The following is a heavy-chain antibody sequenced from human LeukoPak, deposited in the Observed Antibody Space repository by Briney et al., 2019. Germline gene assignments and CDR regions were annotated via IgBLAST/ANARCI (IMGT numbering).Heavy chain of an antibody. CDR2: ITGSGGTI. CDR1: GFAFRNYA. Sequence: GGSLRLSCVGSGFAFRNYAMTWVRQAPGKGPEWVSSITGSGGTIRYADSVKGRFTISRDNSVDTLYLQMNSLRAEDTAVYYCASIFLWGQGTLVTVSS. J-gene: IGHJ4*02. D-gene: IGHD2-21*01. V-gene: IGHV3-23*01. CDR3: ASIFL.